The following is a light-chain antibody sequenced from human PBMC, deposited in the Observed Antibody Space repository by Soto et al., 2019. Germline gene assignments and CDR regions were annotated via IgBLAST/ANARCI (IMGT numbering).Light chain of an antibody. V-gene: IGKV3-20*01. Sequence: SVFTQSPRTLPLSPGERATLPGRASQSVRSGYLAWYQQKAGKSPRLVIYSASSRVTGIPDGCSGSGAGTVFTLTISSLELEDFAVYYCQQYGLFGQGTKVDIK. CDR2: SAS. CDR1: QSVRSGY. CDR3: QQYGL. J-gene: IGKJ1*01.